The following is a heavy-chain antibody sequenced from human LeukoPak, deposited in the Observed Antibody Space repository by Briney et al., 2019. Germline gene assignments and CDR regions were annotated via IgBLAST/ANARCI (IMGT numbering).Heavy chain of an antibody. CDR1: GGSISSYD. D-gene: IGHD5-18*01. V-gene: IGHV4-59*12. Sequence: SETLSLTCTVSGGSISSYDWSWIRQPPGKGLDWVGYIYYGGSTNYNPSLKSRVTISVDTSKNQLSLKLSSVTAAGTAVYYCARVDTAMVTGFDYWGQGTLVTVSS. CDR2: IYYGGST. J-gene: IGHJ4*02. CDR3: ARVDTAMVTGFDY.